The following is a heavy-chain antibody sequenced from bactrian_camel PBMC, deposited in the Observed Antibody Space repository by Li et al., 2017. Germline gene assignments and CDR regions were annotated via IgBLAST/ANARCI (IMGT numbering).Heavy chain of an antibody. J-gene: IGHJ4*01. V-gene: IGHV3S53*01. Sequence: VQLVESGGGSVQPGGSLTLSCEVSGWITSSRAMAWFRQPVGKTREGVATVDEDGAPTYAESVKGRFTISQDNAKNTLYLQLNSLKTDDTAMYYCAKGRMVVAPRGQGTQVTVS. D-gene: IGHD6*01. CDR2: VDEDGAP. CDR1: GWITSSRA. CDR3: AKGRMVVAP.